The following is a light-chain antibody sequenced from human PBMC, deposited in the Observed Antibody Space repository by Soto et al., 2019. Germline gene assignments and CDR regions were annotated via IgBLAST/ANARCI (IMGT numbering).Light chain of an antibody. CDR2: DVN. CDR1: SSDVGGYDY. CDR3: NSYSTSSTPLV. V-gene: IGLV2-14*03. Sequence: QSALTQPASVSGSPGQSITISGTGTSSDVGGYDYVSWYQQHPGKAPRLMIYDVNNRPSGVSSRFSGSKSGNTASLTISGLQAEDEADYYCNSYSTSSTPLVFGGGTKLTVL. J-gene: IGLJ2*01.